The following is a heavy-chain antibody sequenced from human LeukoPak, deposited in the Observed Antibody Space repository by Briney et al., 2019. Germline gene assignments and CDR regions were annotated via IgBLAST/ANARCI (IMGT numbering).Heavy chain of an antibody. CDR1: RFTFNSYA. D-gene: IGHD5-12*01. Sequence: GGSLRLSCAASRFTFNSYAMSWVRQAPGKGLEWVSVIGGSNGITFYVGSVKGRFTISRDNSKDTLYLQMDSLRAEDTAVYYCARNENSGWGYFDYWGQGTLVTVSS. CDR2: IGGSNGIT. J-gene: IGHJ4*02. CDR3: ARNENSGWGYFDY. V-gene: IGHV3-23*01.